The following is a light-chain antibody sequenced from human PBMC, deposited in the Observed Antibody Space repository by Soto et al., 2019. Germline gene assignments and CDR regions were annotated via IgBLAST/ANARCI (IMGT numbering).Light chain of an antibody. CDR3: CSYAGSSWV. V-gene: IGLV2-11*01. J-gene: IGLJ2*01. CDR1: SSDVGGYIY. Sequence: QSALTQPRSVSGSPGQSVTISCTGTSSDVGGYIYVSWYQQHPGKAPKLMIYDVSKRPSGVPDRFSGSKSGNTASLTISGLQAEDEADYYCCSYAGSSWVFGGGTKLTVL. CDR2: DVS.